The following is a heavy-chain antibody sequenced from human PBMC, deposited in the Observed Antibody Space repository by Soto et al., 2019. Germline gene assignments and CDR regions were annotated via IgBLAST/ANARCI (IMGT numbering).Heavy chain of an antibody. V-gene: IGHV4-39*01. D-gene: IGHD2-21*02. Sequence: SESRSLTCILGGESISSSSYYWGWILHPPGKGLEWIGSIYYSGRTYYNPSFKSRVTISIDTSKNQFSLKLSSVTATDTAVYYCARQRTTVVTQAYFDHWGQGALVTVSS. CDR2: IYYSGRT. CDR3: ARQRTTVVTQAYFDH. J-gene: IGHJ4*02. CDR1: GESISSSSYY.